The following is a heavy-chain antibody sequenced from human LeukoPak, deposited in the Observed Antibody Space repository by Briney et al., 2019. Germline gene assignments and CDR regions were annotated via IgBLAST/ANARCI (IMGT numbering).Heavy chain of an antibody. CDR3: ATTPLYYYDSSGYYSDY. D-gene: IGHD3-22*01. V-gene: IGHV3-21*04. CDR2: ISSTSSYI. Sequence: GGSLRLSCAASGFTFSTYSMNWVRQAPGKGLEWVSSISSTSSYIYYADSVKGRFTISRDNAKNSVYLHMKSLRAEDTAIYYCATTPLYYYDSSGYYSDYWGQGTLVTVSS. J-gene: IGHJ4*02. CDR1: GFTFSTYS.